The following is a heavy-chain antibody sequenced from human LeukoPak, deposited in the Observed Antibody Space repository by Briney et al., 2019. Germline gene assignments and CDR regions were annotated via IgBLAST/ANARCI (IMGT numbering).Heavy chain of an antibody. CDR2: IPYHGRNK. CDR1: GCTLSSYF. V-gene: IGHV3-30*04. CDR3: ARAADCSGGSCYPQVAFDI. J-gene: IGHJ3*02. Sequence: AASGCTLSSYFLNRLGKAPLGPLAEEGVIPYHGRNKYCGDSGKGRFTISRDNSNDTLYLQMNSLRAEDTAVYYCARAADCSGGSCYPQVAFDIWGQGKMVIVSS. D-gene: IGHD2-15*01.